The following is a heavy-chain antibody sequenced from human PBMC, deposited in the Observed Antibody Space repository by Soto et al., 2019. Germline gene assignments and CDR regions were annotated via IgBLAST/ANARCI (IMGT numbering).Heavy chain of an antibody. J-gene: IGHJ4*02. V-gene: IGHV5-51*01. CDR1: GYSFSSYW. Sequence: AESLTISCKASGYSFSSYWIVWVLQIPGKGLEWMGIIFPDDSETRYSPSFQGKVSISVDKSITTAYLQWSSLKASDTAMYYCARRLYDTSGYRYFDFWGQGTLVTVSS. CDR2: IFPDDSET. D-gene: IGHD3-22*01. CDR3: ARRLYDTSGYRYFDF.